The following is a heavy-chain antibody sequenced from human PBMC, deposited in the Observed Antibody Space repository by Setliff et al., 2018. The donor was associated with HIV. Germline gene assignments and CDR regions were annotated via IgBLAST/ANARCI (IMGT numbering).Heavy chain of an antibody. J-gene: IGHJ4*02. V-gene: IGHV3-53*01. D-gene: IGHD3-10*01. CDR2: IYSDGST. CDR1: GFTVSGSY. CDR3: ARGASGEYYFDY. Sequence: GGSLRLSCAASGFTVSGSYMSWVRQAPGKGLEWVSTIYSDGSTYHADSVKGRFTLSRDNSKNTLYLQMNSLRPDDTAVYYCARGASGEYYFDYWGQGTPVTVSS.